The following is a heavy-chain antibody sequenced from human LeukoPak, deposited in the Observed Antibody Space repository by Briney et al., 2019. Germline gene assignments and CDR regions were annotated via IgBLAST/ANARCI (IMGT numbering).Heavy chain of an antibody. V-gene: IGHV3-7*01. J-gene: IGHJ4*02. CDR2: IKQDGSEK. Sequence: GGSLRLSCAASEFTFTSYWMSWVRQAPGKGLEWVASIKQDGSEKNYLDSMKGRFTISRDNAKNSLYLQMNSLRVEDTAIYYCARGGFGDLRFDYWGRGALVTVSS. CDR3: ARGGFGDLRFDY. D-gene: IGHD3-10*01. CDR1: EFTFTSYW.